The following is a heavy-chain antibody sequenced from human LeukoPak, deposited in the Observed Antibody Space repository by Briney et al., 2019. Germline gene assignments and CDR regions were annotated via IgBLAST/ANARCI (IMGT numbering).Heavy chain of an antibody. CDR3: AKDAVTTGEFDY. D-gene: IGHD4-17*01. J-gene: IGHJ4*02. CDR1: GFTFGKYW. CDR2: ISWNSGSI. Sequence: GGSLRLSCVASGFTFGKYWMSWVRQAPGKGLEWVSGISWNSGSIGYADSVKGRFTISRDNAKNSLYLQMNSLRAEDTALYYCAKDAVTTGEFDYWGQGTLVTVSS. V-gene: IGHV3-9*01.